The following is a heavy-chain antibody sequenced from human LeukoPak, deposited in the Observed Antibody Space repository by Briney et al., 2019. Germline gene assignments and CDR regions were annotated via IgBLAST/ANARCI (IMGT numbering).Heavy chain of an antibody. Sequence: GGSLRLSCTASGFTFSSYAMHWVRQAPGKGLEWVAVISCDGSNKYYADSVKGRFTISRDNSKNTLYLQMNSLRAEDTAVYYCARGLAAAGNDYWGQGTLVTVSS. V-gene: IGHV3-30-3*01. CDR2: ISCDGSNK. D-gene: IGHD6-13*01. J-gene: IGHJ4*02. CDR3: ARGLAAAGNDY. CDR1: GFTFSSYA.